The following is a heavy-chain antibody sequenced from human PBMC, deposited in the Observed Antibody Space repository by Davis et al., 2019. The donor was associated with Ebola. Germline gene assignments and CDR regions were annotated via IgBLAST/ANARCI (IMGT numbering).Heavy chain of an antibody. V-gene: IGHV3-23*01. CDR1: GFTSA. D-gene: IGHD1-1*01. CDR3: AGDPNWESGA. J-gene: IGHJ5*02. Sequence: GSLTLSCAASGFTSAMHWVRQAPGSGPEWVANINGPAWSTTYADSVKGRLTIPRDNSKNLLFLQMDSLRIEETAQDFCAGDPNWESGAWGQGTPVTVSS. CDR2: INGPAWST.